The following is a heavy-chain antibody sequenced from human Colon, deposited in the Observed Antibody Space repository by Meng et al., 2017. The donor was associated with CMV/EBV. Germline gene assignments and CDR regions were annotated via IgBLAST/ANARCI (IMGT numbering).Heavy chain of an antibody. CDR1: RFTFSTYA. J-gene: IGHJ6*02. CDR3: ARDSQERSYSYFYAMDV. V-gene: IGHV3-30*04. Sequence: GGSLRLSCAGSRFTFSTYAVHWIRQAPGKGLEWVALIKYDGTDEYNADSVKGRFTISRDNSKNAVYLQMNSLRAEDTAVYYCARDSQERSYSYFYAMDVWGQGTTVTVSS. CDR2: IKYDGTDE. D-gene: IGHD2-15*01.